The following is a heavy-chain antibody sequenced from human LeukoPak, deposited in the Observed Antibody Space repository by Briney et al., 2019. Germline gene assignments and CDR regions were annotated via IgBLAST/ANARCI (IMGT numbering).Heavy chain of an antibody. V-gene: IGHV4-34*01. D-gene: IGHD3-22*01. CDR1: GGSFSGYY. CDR2: INHSGRT. Sequence: SETLSLTCAVYGGSFSGYYWSWIRQPPGKGLERIGEINHSGRTNYNPSLKSRVTISVDTSKNQFSLKLSSVTAADTAVYYCARAGRYYYDSSGYGYWGQGTLVTVSS. J-gene: IGHJ4*02. CDR3: ARAGRYYYDSSGYGY.